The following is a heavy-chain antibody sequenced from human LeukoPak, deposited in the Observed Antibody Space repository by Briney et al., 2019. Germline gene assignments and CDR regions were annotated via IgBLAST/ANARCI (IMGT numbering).Heavy chain of an antibody. Sequence: SQTLSLTCTVSGGSISSGSYYWSWIRQPAGKGLEWIGRIYTSGSTNYNPSLKSRVTISVDTSKNQFSLSLSSVTAADTAVYYCARGLADMATIYAFEVWGQGTVVTVSS. CDR2: IYTSGST. V-gene: IGHV4-61*02. D-gene: IGHD5-24*01. J-gene: IGHJ3*01. CDR3: ARGLADMATIYAFEV. CDR1: GGSISSGSYY.